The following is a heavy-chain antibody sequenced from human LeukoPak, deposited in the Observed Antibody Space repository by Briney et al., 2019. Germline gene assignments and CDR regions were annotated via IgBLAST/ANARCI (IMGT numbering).Heavy chain of an antibody. V-gene: IGHV4-31*03. Sequence: SETLSLTCTVSGDSISSAGYYWSWIRQHPGEGPEWIGYIWYSGSTYYTPSLMSRVIISLDTSKNQFSLRLSSVTAADTAVYYCARAGGSYYLSPFGAYFDYWGREPWSPSPQ. CDR2: IWYSGST. CDR3: ARAGGSYYLSPFGAYFDY. CDR1: GDSISSAGYY. D-gene: IGHD1-26*01. J-gene: IGHJ4*02.